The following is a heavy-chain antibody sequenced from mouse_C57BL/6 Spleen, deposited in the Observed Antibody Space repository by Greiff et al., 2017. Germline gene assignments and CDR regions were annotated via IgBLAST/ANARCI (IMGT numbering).Heavy chain of an antibody. J-gene: IGHJ1*03. CDR2: INPNYGTT. V-gene: IGHV1-39*01. D-gene: IGHD1-3*01. Sequence: EVKLQESGPELVKPGASVKISCKASGYSFTDYNVNWVKQSNGKSLEWIGVINPNYGTTSYNHKFKGKATLTVDQSSITAYMQLNSLTSEDSAVYFCARRRLAQYFEVWGTGTTVTVSS. CDR3: ARRRLAQYFEV. CDR1: GYSFTDYN.